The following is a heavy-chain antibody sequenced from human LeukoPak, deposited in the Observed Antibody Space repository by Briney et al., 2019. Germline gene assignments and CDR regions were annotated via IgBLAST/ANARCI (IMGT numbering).Heavy chain of an antibody. J-gene: IGHJ6*04. CDR2: ISAYNGNT. Sequence: ASVTVSCKASGYTFTRYGISWVRQAPGQGLEGMGWISAYNGNTNYAHKLQGRVTMTTDTSTSTAYMELRSLRSDDTAVYYGARDFRFGELSDYYYYGMDVWGKGTTVTVSS. V-gene: IGHV1-18*04. CDR1: GYTFTRYG. CDR3: ARDFRFGELSDYYYYGMDV. D-gene: IGHD3-10*01.